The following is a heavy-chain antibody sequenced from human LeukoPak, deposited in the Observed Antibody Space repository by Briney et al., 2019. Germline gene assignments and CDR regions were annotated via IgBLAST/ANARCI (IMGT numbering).Heavy chain of an antibody. CDR1: GGSIGYYY. CDR3: ARGLPCPLN. J-gene: IGHJ4*02. CDR2: VYYNGST. V-gene: IGHV4-59*12. Sequence: PSETLSLTCTVSGGSIGYYYWSWIRQPPGKGLEWVGYVYYNGSTNYNPSLKSRVTISVDTSKNQFSLKLSSVTAADTAVYYCARGLPCPLNWGQGTLVTVSS.